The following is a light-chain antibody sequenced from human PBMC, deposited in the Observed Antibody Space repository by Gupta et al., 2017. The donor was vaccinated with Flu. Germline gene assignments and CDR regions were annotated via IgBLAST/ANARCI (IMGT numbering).Light chain of an antibody. Sequence: SYDLTQPPSVSVSAGQTASIPCSGDKLGDKYASWYQQKPGQSPVLVIYRDNKRPSGIPERFSGSNSGNTATLTISGTQAMDEADYYCQAWDTSTVIFGGGTKLTVL. CDR2: RDN. V-gene: IGLV3-1*01. CDR1: KLGDKY. J-gene: IGLJ2*01. CDR3: QAWDTSTVI.